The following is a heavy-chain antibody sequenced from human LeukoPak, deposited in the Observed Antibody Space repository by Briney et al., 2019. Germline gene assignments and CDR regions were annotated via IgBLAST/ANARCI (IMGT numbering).Heavy chain of an antibody. Sequence: SETLSLTCTVSADSFSSGYYWGWIRQPPGKGLEWIGSIFHSGSTYYNPSLKSRVTISVDTSKNQFSLKLSSVTATDTAVYYCARGATFDAFDIWGQGTMVTVSS. V-gene: IGHV4-38-2*02. CDR3: ARGATFDAFDI. D-gene: IGHD2/OR15-2a*01. J-gene: IGHJ3*02. CDR2: IFHSGST. CDR1: ADSFSSGYY.